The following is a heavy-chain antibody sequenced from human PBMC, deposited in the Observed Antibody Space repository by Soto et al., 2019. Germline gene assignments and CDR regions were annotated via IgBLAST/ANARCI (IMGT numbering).Heavy chain of an antibody. V-gene: IGHV4-31*03. CDR1: GGSISSGGYY. CDR2: IYYSGST. CDR3: ARPSGYYYGGMDV. J-gene: IGHJ6*02. Sequence: QVQLQESGPGLVKPSQTLSLTCTVSGGSISSGGYYWRWIRQHPGKGLEWIGYIYYSGSTYYNPSLKSRVTISVDTSKDQFSLKLRSVTAADTAVYDCARPSGYYYGGMDVWGQGTTVTVSS.